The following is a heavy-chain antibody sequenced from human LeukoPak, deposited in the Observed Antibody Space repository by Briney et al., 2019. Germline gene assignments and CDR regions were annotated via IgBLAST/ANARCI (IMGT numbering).Heavy chain of an antibody. J-gene: IGHJ4*02. V-gene: IGHV4-34*01. Sequence: KTSETLSLTCAVYGGSFSGYYWSWIRQPPGKGLEWIGEINHSGSTNYNPSLQSRVTISVDMSKNQFSLRLSSVTAADTAVYYCAREDRYCNGGSCYSWGQGTLVTVSS. CDR3: AREDRYCNGGSCYS. CDR1: GGSFSGYY. CDR2: INHSGST. D-gene: IGHD2-15*01.